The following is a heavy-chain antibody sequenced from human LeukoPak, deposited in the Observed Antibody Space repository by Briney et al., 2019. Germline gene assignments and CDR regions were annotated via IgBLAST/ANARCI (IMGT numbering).Heavy chain of an antibody. CDR2: ISSSSSYI. J-gene: IGHJ4*02. CDR1: GFTFSSYS. V-gene: IGHV3-21*01. CDR3: ARDLKGWFGELSKETAFDY. D-gene: IGHD3-10*01. Sequence: GGSLRLSCAASGFTFSSYSMNWVRQAPGKGLEWVSSISSSSSYIYYADSVKGRFTISRDNAKNSLYLQMNSLRAEDTAVYYCARDLKGWFGELSKETAFDYWGQGTLVTVSS.